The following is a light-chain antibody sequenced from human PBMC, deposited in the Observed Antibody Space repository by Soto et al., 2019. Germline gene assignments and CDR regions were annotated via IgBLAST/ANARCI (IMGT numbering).Light chain of an antibody. CDR2: SVS. CDR3: QQFSSYSRT. Sequence: DIQMTQSPSTLSASVGDRVTITCRASQSISSWLAWYQQKPGKAPKLLIYSVSNLDSGVPSRFSGSGSGTEFTLTISSLQPDDSATYYCQQFSSYSRTFGQGTKVEMK. V-gene: IGKV1-5*01. CDR1: QSISSW. J-gene: IGKJ1*01.